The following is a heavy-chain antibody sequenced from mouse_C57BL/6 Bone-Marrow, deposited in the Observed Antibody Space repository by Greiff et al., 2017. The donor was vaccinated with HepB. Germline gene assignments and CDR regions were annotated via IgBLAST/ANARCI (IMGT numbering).Heavy chain of an antibody. V-gene: IGHV3-6*01. CDR1: GYSITSGYY. D-gene: IGHD1-1*01. CDR2: ISYDGSN. J-gene: IGHJ3*01. CDR3: ARDRFYYYGSSPLFAY. Sequence: ESGPGLVKPSQSLSLTCSVTGYSITSGYYWNWIRQFPGNKLEWMGYISYDGSNNYNPSLKNRISITRDTSKNQFFLKLNSVTTEDTATYYCARDRFYYYGSSPLFAYWGQGTLVTVSA.